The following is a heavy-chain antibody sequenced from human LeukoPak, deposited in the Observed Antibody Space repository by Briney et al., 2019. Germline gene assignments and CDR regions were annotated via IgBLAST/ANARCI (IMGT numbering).Heavy chain of an antibody. CDR1: VYSISSGYY. CDR3: ARLWGPFGGNSETDAFDI. J-gene: IGHJ3*02. Sequence: SGTLSLTCAVSVYSISSGYYWGWIRPPPGKGLEWIGSIYHSGSTYYNPSLKSRVTISVDTSKNQFSLKLSSVTAADTAVYYCARLWGPFGGNSETDAFDIWGQGTMVTVSS. V-gene: IGHV4-38-2*01. CDR2: IYHSGST. D-gene: IGHD4-23*01.